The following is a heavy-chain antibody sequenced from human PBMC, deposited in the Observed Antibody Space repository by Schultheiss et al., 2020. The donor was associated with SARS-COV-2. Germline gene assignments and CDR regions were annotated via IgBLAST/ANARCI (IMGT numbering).Heavy chain of an antibody. V-gene: IGHV3-48*03. J-gene: IGHJ6*02. Sequence: GGSLRLSCAASGFTFSSYEMNWVRQAPGKGLEWVSYISSSGSTIYYADSVKGRFTISRDNAKNSLYLQMNSLRAEDTAVYYCARDTEAYTPVFDYYYYGMDVWGQGTTVTVSS. CDR2: ISSSGSTI. D-gene: IGHD1-14*01. CDR3: ARDTEAYTPVFDYYYYGMDV. CDR1: GFTFSSYE.